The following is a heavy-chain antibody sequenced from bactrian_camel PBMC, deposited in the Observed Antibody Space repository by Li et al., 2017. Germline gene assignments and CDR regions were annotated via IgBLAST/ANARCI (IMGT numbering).Heavy chain of an antibody. D-gene: IGHD2*01. CDR1: GYTYSSYYC. Sequence: HVQLVESGGGSVQAGGSLRLSCVASGYTYSSYYCMGWFRQAPGKEREVVAVIYTAGGSTYYADSVKGRFTISQDNSKKTYYLQMNNLYVDDTAMYYCAVAEDCSGALKDIHLYTYHYWGQGTQVTVS. J-gene: IGHJ4*01. CDR3: AVAEDCSGALKDIHLYTYHY. V-gene: IGHV3S1*01. CDR2: IYTAGGST.